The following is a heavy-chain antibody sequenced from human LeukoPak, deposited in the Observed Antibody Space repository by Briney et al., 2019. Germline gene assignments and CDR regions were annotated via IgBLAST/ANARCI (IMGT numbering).Heavy chain of an antibody. CDR3: ARDGWGAIVATAFDY. Sequence: GGSLRLSCAASGFAFNNYSMNWVRQAPGMGLEWVSSTSSRSTYIFYADSVKGRFTISRDNAKNSLYLQVNSLRAEDTAVYYCARDGWGAIVATAFDYWGQGTLVTVSS. D-gene: IGHD5-12*01. V-gene: IGHV3-21*01. CDR1: GFAFNNYS. CDR2: TSSRSTYI. J-gene: IGHJ4*02.